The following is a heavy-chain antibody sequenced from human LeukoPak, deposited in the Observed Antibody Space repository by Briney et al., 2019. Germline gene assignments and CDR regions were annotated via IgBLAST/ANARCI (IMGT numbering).Heavy chain of an antibody. Sequence: GGSLRLSCAASGFTFSNYGMHWVRQAPGKGLEWVAVIWYDGSNKYYADSVKGRFTISRDNSKNTLYLQFNSLRAEDTALYYCAKSSTRSSYGDLGYWGQGTLVTVSS. V-gene: IGHV3-33*06. CDR1: GFTFSNYG. D-gene: IGHD4-17*01. CDR2: IWYDGSNK. CDR3: AKSSTRSSYGDLGY. J-gene: IGHJ4*02.